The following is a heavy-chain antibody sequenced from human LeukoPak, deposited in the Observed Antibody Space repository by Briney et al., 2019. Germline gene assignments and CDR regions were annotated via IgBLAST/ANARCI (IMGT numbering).Heavy chain of an antibody. CDR1: GYSFTSYW. CDR3: ARLEWLFPFHYYYYYMDV. J-gene: IGHJ6*03. Sequence: GESLKISCKGSGYSFTSYWIGWVRQMPGKGLEWMGIIYPGDSDTRYSPSFQGQVTISADKSISTAYLQWSSLKASDTAMYYCARLEWLFPFHYYYYYMDVWDKGTTVTVSS. D-gene: IGHD3-3*01. CDR2: IYPGDSDT. V-gene: IGHV5-51*01.